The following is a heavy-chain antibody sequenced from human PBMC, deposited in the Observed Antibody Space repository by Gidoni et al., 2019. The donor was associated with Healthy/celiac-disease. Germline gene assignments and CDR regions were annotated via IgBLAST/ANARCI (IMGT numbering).Heavy chain of an antibody. Sequence: EVQLVESGGGLVKPGGSLRLSCAASGFTFSSYSMNWVRQAPGKGLEWVSSISSSSSYIYYADSVKGRFTISRDNAKNSLYLQMNSLRAEDTAVYYCARDGDSNGWFDPWGQGTLVTVSS. CDR1: GFTFSSYS. CDR3: ARDGDSNGWFDP. V-gene: IGHV3-21*01. CDR2: ISSSSSYI. D-gene: IGHD4-4*01. J-gene: IGHJ5*02.